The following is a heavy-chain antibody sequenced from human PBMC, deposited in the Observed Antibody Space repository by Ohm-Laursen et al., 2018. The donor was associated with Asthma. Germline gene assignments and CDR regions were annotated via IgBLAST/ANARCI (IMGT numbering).Heavy chain of an antibody. CDR3: ARDWYCGRTSCFFFDY. V-gene: IGHV3-7*01. J-gene: IGHJ4*01. Sequence: SLRLSCAAPGFSFSGYWMSWVRQIPGKGLERVANIKFDGTPTFYLDSVKGRFTISRDNAKSSAHLQMNDLRGDDTAIYYCARDWYCGRTSCFFFDYWGHGIQVSVSS. CDR2: IKFDGTPT. D-gene: IGHD2-2*01. CDR1: GFSFSGYW.